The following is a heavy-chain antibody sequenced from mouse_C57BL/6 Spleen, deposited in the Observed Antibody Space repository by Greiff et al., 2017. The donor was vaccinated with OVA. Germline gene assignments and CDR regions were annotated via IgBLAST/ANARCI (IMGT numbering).Heavy chain of an antibody. CDR2: ISSGSSTI. CDR3: ARQSGTNYFDY. J-gene: IGHJ2*01. D-gene: IGHD4-1*01. Sequence: EVKVEESGGGLVKPGGSLKLSCAASGFTFSDYGMHWVRQAPEKGLEWVAYISSGSSTIYYADTVKGRFTISRDNAKNTLFLQMTSLRSEDTAMYYCARQSGTNYFDYWGQGTTLTVSS. V-gene: IGHV5-17*01. CDR1: GFTFSDYG.